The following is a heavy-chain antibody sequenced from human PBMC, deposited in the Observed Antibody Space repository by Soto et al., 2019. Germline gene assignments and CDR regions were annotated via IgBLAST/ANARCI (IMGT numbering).Heavy chain of an antibody. CDR2: ISYDGSNK. J-gene: IGHJ6*02. CDR1: GFTFSSYA. Sequence: GRSLRLSCAASGFTFSSYAMHWVRQAPGKGLEWVAVISYDGSNKYYADSVKGRFTISRDNSKNTLYLQMNSLRAEDTAVYYCARGYCSGGSCYDSTGDYYYYGMXVWGQGTTVTVSS. V-gene: IGHV3-30-3*01. CDR3: ARGYCSGGSCYDSTGDYYYYGMXV. D-gene: IGHD2-15*01.